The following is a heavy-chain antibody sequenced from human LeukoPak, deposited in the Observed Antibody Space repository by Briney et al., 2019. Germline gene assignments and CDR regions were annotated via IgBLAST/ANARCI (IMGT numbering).Heavy chain of an antibody. CDR3: ARRAYYDFWSGPDY. CDR1: GGSISSYY. V-gene: IGHV4-59*01. Sequence: SETLSLTCTVSGGSISSYYWSWIRQPPGKGLEWIGYIYYSGSTNYNPSLKSRVTISVDTSKNQFSLKLSSVTAADTAVYYCARRAYYDFWSGPDYWGQGTLVTVSS. J-gene: IGHJ4*02. D-gene: IGHD3-3*01. CDR2: IYYSGST.